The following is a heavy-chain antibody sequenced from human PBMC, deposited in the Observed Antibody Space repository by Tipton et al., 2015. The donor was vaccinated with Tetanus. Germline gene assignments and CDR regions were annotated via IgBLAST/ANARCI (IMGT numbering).Heavy chain of an antibody. CDR3: ASGSTFDY. J-gene: IGHJ4*02. D-gene: IGHD1-26*01. Sequence: SVKGRFTISRDNAKNSLYLQMNSLRAEDTAVYYCASGSTFDYWGQGILVTVSS. V-gene: IGHV3-21*01.